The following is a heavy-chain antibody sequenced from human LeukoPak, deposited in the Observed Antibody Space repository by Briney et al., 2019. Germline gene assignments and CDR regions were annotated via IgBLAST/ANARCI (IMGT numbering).Heavy chain of an antibody. CDR3: ASYNWNYVGDFQH. D-gene: IGHD1-7*01. CDR1: GFTFSSYG. J-gene: IGHJ1*01. V-gene: IGHV3-30*02. Sequence: GGSLRLSCAASGFTFSSYGMHWVRQAPGKGLEWVAFIRHDGTNKYYVDSVKGRFTISRDNSKNTLYLQMNSLRAEDTAVYYCASYNWNYVGDFQHWGQGTLVTVSS. CDR2: IRHDGTNK.